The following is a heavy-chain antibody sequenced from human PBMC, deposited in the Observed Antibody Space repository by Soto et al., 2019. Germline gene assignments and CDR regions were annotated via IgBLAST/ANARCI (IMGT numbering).Heavy chain of an antibody. CDR1: GFTFSSYA. Sequence: PGGSLRLSCAASGFTFSSYAMSWVRQAPGKGLEWVSAISGSGGSTYYADSVKGRFTISRDRSKNTLYLQMNSLRVEDTAIYYCAKDRNDNPSHYMDVWGKGTTVTVSS. J-gene: IGHJ6*03. V-gene: IGHV3-23*01. CDR3: AKDRNDNPSHYMDV. D-gene: IGHD1-1*01. CDR2: ISGSGGST.